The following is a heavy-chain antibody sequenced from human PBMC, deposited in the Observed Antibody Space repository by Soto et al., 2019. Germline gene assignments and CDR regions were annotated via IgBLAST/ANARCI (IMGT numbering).Heavy chain of an antibody. CDR2: VSASART. D-gene: IGHD2-8*01. CDR1: GDSISNVY. CDR3: ATGMGRYLDL. V-gene: IGHV4-4*07. Sequence: QVQLQESGPGLVKPSETLSLTCTVSGDSISNVYWSWIRQPAGKGLESMGRVSASARTNYNPSLQGRVTLAPDTAKNQFSLRLTSVSAADTAVYFCATGMGRYLDLWGRGTLVIVSS. J-gene: IGHJ2*01.